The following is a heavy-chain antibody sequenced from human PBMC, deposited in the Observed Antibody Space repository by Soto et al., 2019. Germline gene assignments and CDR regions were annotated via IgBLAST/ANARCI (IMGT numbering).Heavy chain of an antibody. CDR3: ARDNHDPTRYSGTYSVWFDP. D-gene: IGHD1-26*01. Sequence: QVQLVQSGAEVKKPGASVKVSCKASGYTFTSYGVSWVRQAPGQGLEWMGWISPYNGNTEYAQKLQGRVTMTTDTSTSTADMELRSLRSDDTAVYYCARDNHDPTRYSGTYSVWFDPWGQGTLVTVSS. CDR1: GYTFTSYG. CDR2: ISPYNGNT. V-gene: IGHV1-18*01. J-gene: IGHJ5*02.